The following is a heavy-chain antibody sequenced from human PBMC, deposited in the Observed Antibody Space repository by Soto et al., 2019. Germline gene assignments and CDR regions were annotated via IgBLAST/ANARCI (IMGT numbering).Heavy chain of an antibody. CDR3: ARSQGSRTSLEVYYYYYYGMDV. CDR1: GGTFGSYA. Sequence: QVQLVQSGAEVKKPGSSVKVSCKASGGTFGSYAISWVRQAPRQGLEWMGGIIPIPGTADYAQKFQGRVTIAADESTSTAYLELSSLRSEDTAVYYCARSQGSRTSLEVYYYYYYGMDVWGQGTTVTVSS. D-gene: IGHD2-2*01. CDR2: IIPIPGTA. J-gene: IGHJ6*02. V-gene: IGHV1-69*01.